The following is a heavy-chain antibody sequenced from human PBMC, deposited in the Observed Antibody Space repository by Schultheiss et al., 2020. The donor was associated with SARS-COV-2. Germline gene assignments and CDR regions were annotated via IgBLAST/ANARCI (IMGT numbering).Heavy chain of an antibody. CDR3: ARNRGIIATTSYWFDP. CDR2: IYTSGST. V-gene: IGHV4-4*07. J-gene: IGHJ5*02. CDR1: GGSISSYY. Sequence: SETLSLTCTVSGGSISSYYWSWIRQPAGKGLEWIGRIYTSGSTNYNPSLKSRVTISVDTSKNQFSLKLSSVTAADTAVYYCARNRGIIATTSYWFDPWGQGTLVTVSS. D-gene: IGHD1-7*01.